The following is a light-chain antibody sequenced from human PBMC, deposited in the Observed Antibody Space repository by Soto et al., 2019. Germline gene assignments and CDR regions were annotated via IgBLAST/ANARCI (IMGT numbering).Light chain of an antibody. V-gene: IGKV3-20*01. J-gene: IGKJ2*01. CDR3: QQYDSSSLYT. CDR2: GAS. Sequence: EIVLTQSPGTLSLSPGERATLSCRASQSVSSSYLAWYQQKPGQAPRLVIYGASSRATGIPDRFSGSGSGTDFTLTISRLEPEDFAVYFCQQYDSSSLYTFGQGTKLEIK. CDR1: QSVSSSY.